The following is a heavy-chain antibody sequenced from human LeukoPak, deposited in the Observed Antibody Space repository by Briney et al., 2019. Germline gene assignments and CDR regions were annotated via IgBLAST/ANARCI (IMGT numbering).Heavy chain of an antibody. CDR2: IYHSGST. J-gene: IGHJ4*02. D-gene: IGHD1-26*01. V-gene: IGHV4-30-2*01. CDR3: AQSGIVGATLFDY. Sequence: PSETLSLTCTVSGGCISSGGYYWSWIRQPPGKGLEWIGYIYHSGSTYYNPSLKSRVTISVDRSKNQFSLKLSSVTAADTAVYYCAQSGIVGATLFDYWGQGTLVTVSS. CDR1: GGCISSGGYY.